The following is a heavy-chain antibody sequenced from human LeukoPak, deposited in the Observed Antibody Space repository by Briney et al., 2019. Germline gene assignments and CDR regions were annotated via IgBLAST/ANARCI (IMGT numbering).Heavy chain of an antibody. CDR3: AKDFTMIVVVILDY. Sequence: GGSLRLSCAASGLTFSSYAMSWVRQAPGKGLEWVSAISGSGGSTYYADSVKGRFTISRDNSKNTLYLQMNSLRAEDTAVYYCAKDFTMIVVVILDYWGQGTLVTVSS. CDR2: ISGSGGST. D-gene: IGHD3-22*01. J-gene: IGHJ4*02. V-gene: IGHV3-23*01. CDR1: GLTFSSYA.